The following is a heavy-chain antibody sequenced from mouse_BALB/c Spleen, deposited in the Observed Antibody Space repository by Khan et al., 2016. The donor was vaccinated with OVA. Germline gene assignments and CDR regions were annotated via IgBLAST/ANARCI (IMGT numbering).Heavy chain of an antibody. CDR2: ISSGGHYT. Sequence: EVQLVESGGDLVKTGGSLKLSCAASGFTFSTYGTSWVRQTPDKRLEWVATISSGGHYTYYIDSVKGRFTISRDNAKNILDLQMTSLRSEDTAMYYCARLAYYYNSEGFAYWGRGTLVTVSA. CDR1: GFTFSTYG. CDR3: ARLAYYYNSEGFAY. V-gene: IGHV5-6*01. D-gene: IGHD1-1*02. J-gene: IGHJ3*01.